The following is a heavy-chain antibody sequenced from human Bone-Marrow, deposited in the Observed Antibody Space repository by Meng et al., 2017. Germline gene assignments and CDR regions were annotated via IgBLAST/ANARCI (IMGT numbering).Heavy chain of an antibody. CDR1: GYTFTGYY. Sequence: ASVKVSCKASGYTFTGYYMHWVRQAPGQGLEWMGRINPNSGGTNYAQKFQGRVTMTRDTSISTAYMELSRLSSVTAADTAVYYCARGQTYGDYPYWGQGTLVTVSS. J-gene: IGHJ4*02. V-gene: IGHV1-2*06. D-gene: IGHD4-17*01. CDR3: ARGQTYGDYPY. CDR2: INPNSGGT.